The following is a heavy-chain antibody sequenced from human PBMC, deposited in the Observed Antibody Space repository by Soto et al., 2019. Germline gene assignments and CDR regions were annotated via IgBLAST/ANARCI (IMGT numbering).Heavy chain of an antibody. V-gene: IGHV3-23*01. CDR1: GFTFSNYA. CDR3: VKDFRGGYDWTHD. J-gene: IGHJ4*02. D-gene: IGHD5-12*01. CDR2: IRGSGGPT. Sequence: EVQLLESGGDLVQPGGSLRLSCAASGFTFSNYAMSWVRQAPGKSLEWVSLIRGSGGPTNYADSVKGRFTVSRDNSKNMLFLQMNSLRAEDTAVYYCVKDFRGGYDWTHDWGQGTLVTVSS.